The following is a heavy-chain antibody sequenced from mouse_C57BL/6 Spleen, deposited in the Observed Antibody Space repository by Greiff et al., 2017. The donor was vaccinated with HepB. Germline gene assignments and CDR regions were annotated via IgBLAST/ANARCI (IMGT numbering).Heavy chain of an antibody. Sequence: EVKLVESGGGLVKPGGSLKLSCAASGFTFSSYAMSWVRQTPEKRLEWVATISDGGSYTYYPDNVKGRFTISRDNAKNNLYLQMSHLKSEDTAMYYCARAVDDGYFWFAYWGQGTLVTVSA. V-gene: IGHV5-4*03. CDR1: GFTFSSYA. CDR2: ISDGGSYT. CDR3: ARAVDDGYFWFAY. D-gene: IGHD2-3*01. J-gene: IGHJ3*01.